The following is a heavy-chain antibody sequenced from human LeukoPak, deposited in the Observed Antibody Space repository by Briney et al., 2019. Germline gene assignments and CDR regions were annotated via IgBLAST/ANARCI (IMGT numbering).Heavy chain of an antibody. J-gene: IGHJ4*02. CDR3: APNWNLDY. CDR1: GLTFISYA. D-gene: IGHD1-1*01. CDR2: ISASGGST. Sequence: GGSLRLSCVVSGLTFISYAMSWVRQAPGKGLDWVSAISASGGSTYYADSVKGRFTISRDNSKNTVYLQLNSLRGEDTAIYYCAPNWNLDYWGRGSLVTVSS. V-gene: IGHV3-23*01.